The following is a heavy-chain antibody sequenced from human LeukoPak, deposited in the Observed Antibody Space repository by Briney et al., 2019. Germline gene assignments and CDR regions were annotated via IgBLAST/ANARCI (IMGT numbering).Heavy chain of an antibody. CDR1: GGSFSGYY. D-gene: IGHD3-10*01. CDR2: INHSRTT. J-gene: IGHJ4*02. Sequence: PSETLSLTCAVYGGSFSGYYWSWIRQPPGKGLEWIGGINHSRTTNYNPSLKSRVTISVDTSKNQFSLKLSSVTAADTAVYYCARGFFRGVMIGLFDYWGQGTLVTVSS. CDR3: ARGFFRGVMIGLFDY. V-gene: IGHV4-34*01.